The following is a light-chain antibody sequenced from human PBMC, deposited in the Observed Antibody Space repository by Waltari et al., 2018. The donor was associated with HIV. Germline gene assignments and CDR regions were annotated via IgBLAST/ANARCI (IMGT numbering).Light chain of an antibody. CDR1: SADIGTFDY. V-gene: IGLV2-14*03. Sequence: QSALSQPASVSGSPGQSITISCFGTSADIGTFDYVSWYQQYAGKAPRLLIYDVNVRSSGVSKRFSGSKSGDTASLTISGLQAEDEADYYCSAYTFSNIPLFGGGTKLTVL. J-gene: IGLJ2*01. CDR2: DVN. CDR3: SAYTFSNIPL.